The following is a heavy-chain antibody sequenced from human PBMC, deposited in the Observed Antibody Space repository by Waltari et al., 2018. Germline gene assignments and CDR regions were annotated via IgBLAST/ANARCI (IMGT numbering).Heavy chain of an antibody. CDR2: IHTSGTT. Sequence: YWNWIRQPTGKGLEWIGRIHTSGTTEYNPSLRNRVTISVDTSKNQFSLNLISVTAADTAVYFCAGDIRRPTGYYTLDYWGQGTLVTVSS. V-gene: IGHV4-61*02. J-gene: IGHJ4*02. CDR1: Y. D-gene: IGHD1-26*01. CDR3: AGDIRRPTGYYTLDY.